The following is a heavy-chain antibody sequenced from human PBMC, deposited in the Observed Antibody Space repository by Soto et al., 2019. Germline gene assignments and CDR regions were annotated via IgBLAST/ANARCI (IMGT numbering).Heavy chain of an antibody. D-gene: IGHD1-20*01. CDR3: AGQVNTASTYNY. J-gene: IGHJ4*02. CDR2: IHHSGRT. V-gene: IGHV4-4*02. CDR1: GGSITSNDW. Sequence: QVQLQESGPGLVKPSGTLSLTCTVSGGSITSNDWWSWVRQPPGKGLEWFADIHHSGRTNYNPSLKSRVTISVDKSKSQFSLTLSSVTAADTAVYYCAGQVNTASTYNYWGQGTLVTVSS.